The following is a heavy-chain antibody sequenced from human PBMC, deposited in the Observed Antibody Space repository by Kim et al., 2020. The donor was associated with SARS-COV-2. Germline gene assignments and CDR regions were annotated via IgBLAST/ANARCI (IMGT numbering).Heavy chain of an antibody. CDR1: GFTFETYA. J-gene: IGHJ6*01. CDR2: IVGSGGST. Sequence: GGSLRLSCGASGFTFETYAMTWVPQVAGKGLQWVSSIVGSGGSTFYADSVEGRFTISRDNFNKKMYLEMSSLRADDTATYYCAKAIYCGADCYSSGLDV. D-gene: IGHD2-21*02. V-gene: IGHV3-23*01. CDR3: AKAIYCGADCYSSGLDV.